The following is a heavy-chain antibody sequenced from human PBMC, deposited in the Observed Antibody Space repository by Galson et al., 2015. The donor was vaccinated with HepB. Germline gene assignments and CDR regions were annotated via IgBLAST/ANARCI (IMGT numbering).Heavy chain of an antibody. CDR1: GVSINNYS. CDR3: AREWDSQPSFDN. J-gene: IGHJ4*02. V-gene: IGHV4-4*07. Sequence: ETLSLTCTVSGVSINNYSWSWIRQPAVKGLQWIGRLSTGGSTSCNPPLKSRVTMSVDTSMNQFSLRLSPVTAAVTAVYYCAREWDSQPSFDNSGQGILVTASS. CDR2: LSTGGST. D-gene: IGHD1-26*01.